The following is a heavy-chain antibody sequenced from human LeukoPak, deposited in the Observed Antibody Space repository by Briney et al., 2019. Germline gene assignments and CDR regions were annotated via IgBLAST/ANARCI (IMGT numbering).Heavy chain of an antibody. V-gene: IGHV4-61*02. CDR2: IYTSGST. CDR1: GGSISSGSYY. CDR3: AGDGLNTMVRGKIHYYYMDV. J-gene: IGHJ6*03. D-gene: IGHD3-10*01. Sequence: PSETLSLTCTVSGGSISSGSYYWSWIRQPAGKGLEWIGRIYTSGSTHYNPSLKSRVTISVDTSKNQFSLKLSSVTAADTAVYYCAGDGLNTMVRGKIHYYYMDVWGKGTTVTISS.